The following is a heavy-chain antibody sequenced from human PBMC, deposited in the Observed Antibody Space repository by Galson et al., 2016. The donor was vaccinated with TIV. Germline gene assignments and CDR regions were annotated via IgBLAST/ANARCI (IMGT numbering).Heavy chain of an antibody. CDR3: ARDSGTYDY. CDR2: ISGYDGHT. Sequence: SVKVSCKASGDTFSSYAISWVRQAPGQGLEWMGWISGYDGHTNYAQMFQGRVTMTSDKSTNTVYMELRSLRSDDTAVYYCARDSGTYDYWGQGSLVTVSS. CDR1: GDTFSSYA. V-gene: IGHV1-18*01. J-gene: IGHJ4*02. D-gene: IGHD1-26*01.